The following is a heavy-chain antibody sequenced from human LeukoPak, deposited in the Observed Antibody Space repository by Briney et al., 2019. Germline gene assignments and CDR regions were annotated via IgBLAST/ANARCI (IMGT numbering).Heavy chain of an antibody. D-gene: IGHD6-19*01. V-gene: IGHV4-4*07. CDR2: IYTSGTT. CDR1: GASISSYY. Sequence: SETLSLTCTVSGASISSYYWSWIRQSAGKGLEWIGLIYTSGTTNYNPSLKSRVTISVDTSKNQFSLKLSSVTAADTAVYYCARVRSSGWYYFDYWGQGTLVTVSS. J-gene: IGHJ4*02. CDR3: ARVRSSGWYYFDY.